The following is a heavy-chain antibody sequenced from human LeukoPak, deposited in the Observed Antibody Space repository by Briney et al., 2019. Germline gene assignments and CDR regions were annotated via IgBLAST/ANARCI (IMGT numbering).Heavy chain of an antibody. Sequence: PGGSLRLSCAASGFTFSSYSMNWVRQAPGKGLEWVSSISGSNSYIYYADSMKGRFTVSRDNARNSLYLQMNSLRAEDTAVYYCARTRIASSGFHLSMDVWGKGTTVTISS. CDR2: ISGSNSYI. J-gene: IGHJ6*03. CDR1: GFTFSSYS. V-gene: IGHV3-21*01. CDR3: ARTRIASSGFHLSMDV. D-gene: IGHD6-19*01.